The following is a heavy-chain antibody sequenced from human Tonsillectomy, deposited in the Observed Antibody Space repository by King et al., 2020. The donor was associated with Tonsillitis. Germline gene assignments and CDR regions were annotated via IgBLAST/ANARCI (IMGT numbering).Heavy chain of an antibody. Sequence: QLVQSGAEVKKPGSSLKVSCKASGGTFNNYGINWVRQAPGQGLDWIGGIIPIFGATNYAQKFQGRVTLTADASTRTPYMELSSLRSDDTAVYYCARRGIINYGMDVWGQGTTVIVSS. CDR1: GGTFNNYG. CDR3: ARRGIINYGMDV. J-gene: IGHJ6*02. D-gene: IGHD2-15*01. CDR2: IIPIFGAT. V-gene: IGHV1-69*01.